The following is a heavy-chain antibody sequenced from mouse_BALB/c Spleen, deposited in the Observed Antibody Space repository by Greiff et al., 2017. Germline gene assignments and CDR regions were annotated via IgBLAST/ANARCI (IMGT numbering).Heavy chain of an antibody. V-gene: IGHV5-17*02. Sequence: EVKLMESGGGLVQPGGSRKLSCAASGFTFSSFGMHWVRQAPEKGLEWVAYISSGSSTIYYADTVKGRFTISRDNPKNTLFLQMTSLRSEDTAMYYCARRATGYFDVWGAGTTVTVSS. CDR3: ARRATGYFDV. J-gene: IGHJ1*01. CDR2: ISSGSSTI. D-gene: IGHD1-1*01. CDR1: GFTFSSFG.